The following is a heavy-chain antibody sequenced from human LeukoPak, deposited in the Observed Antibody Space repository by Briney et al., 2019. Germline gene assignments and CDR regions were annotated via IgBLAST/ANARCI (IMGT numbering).Heavy chain of an antibody. D-gene: IGHD3-22*01. CDR2: ISSSSSTI. CDR3: ARGRITMIVVPHFGY. J-gene: IGHJ4*02. CDR1: GFTFSSYS. V-gene: IGHV3-48*01. Sequence: GGSLRLSCAASGFTFSSYSMNWVRQAPGKVLEWVSYISSSSSTIYYADSVKGRFTISRDNAKNSLYLQMNSLRAEDTAVYYCARGRITMIVVPHFGYWGQGTLVTVSS.